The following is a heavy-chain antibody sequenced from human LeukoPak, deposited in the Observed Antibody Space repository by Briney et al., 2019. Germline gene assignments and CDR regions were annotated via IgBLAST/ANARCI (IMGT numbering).Heavy chain of an antibody. Sequence: GASVKVSCKASGYTFTSYYMHWVRQAPGQGLEWMGIINPSGGSTSYAQKFQGRVTMTRDMSTSTVYMELSSLRSEDTAVYYCARDLVHHRLLDTVYNWFDPWGQGTLVTVSS. V-gene: IGHV1-46*01. CDR1: GYTFTSYY. J-gene: IGHJ5*02. CDR2: INPSGGST. CDR3: ARDLVHHRLLDTVYNWFDP.